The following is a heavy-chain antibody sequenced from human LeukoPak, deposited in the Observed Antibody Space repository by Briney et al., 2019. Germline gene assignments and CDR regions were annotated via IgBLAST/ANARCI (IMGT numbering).Heavy chain of an antibody. D-gene: IGHD5-12*01. CDR1: GGSISSYY. CDR3: ARDTRGYGAFDI. J-gene: IGHJ3*02. Sequence: SETLSLTCTVSGGSISSYYWSWIRQPPGKGLEWIGYIYYSGSTSYNPSLKSRVTISVDTSKNQFSLKLSSVTAADTAVYYCARDTRGYGAFDIWGQGTMVTVSS. V-gene: IGHV4-59*12. CDR2: IYYSGST.